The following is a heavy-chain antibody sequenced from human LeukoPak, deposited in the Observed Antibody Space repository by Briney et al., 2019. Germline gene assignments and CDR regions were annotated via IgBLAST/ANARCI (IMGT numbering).Heavy chain of an antibody. J-gene: IGHJ5*02. V-gene: IGHV1-2*04. CDR1: GYTFTGYY. CDR3: AVQFGELLKSWFDP. D-gene: IGHD3-10*01. CDR2: INPNSGGT. Sequence: ASVKVSCKASGYTFTGYYMHWVRQAPGQGLEWVGWINPNSGGTNYAQKFQGWVTMTRDTSISTAYMELSRLRSDDTAVYYCAVQFGELLKSWFDPWGQGTLVTVSS.